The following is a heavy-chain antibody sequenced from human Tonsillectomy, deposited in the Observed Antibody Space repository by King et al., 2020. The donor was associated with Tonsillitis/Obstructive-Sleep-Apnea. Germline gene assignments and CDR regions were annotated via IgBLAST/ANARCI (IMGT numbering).Heavy chain of an antibody. Sequence: VQLQQWGAGLLKPSEPLSLTCAVYGGSFSGYYWSWLRQPPGKGLEWIGEINHSGGTNYNPSLKSRVTISVDTSRNQFSLKLSSVTAADTAVYYSATDYDILTAYYYWGQGTLVTVSS. CDR3: ATDYDILTAYYY. CDR1: GGSFSGYY. V-gene: IGHV4-34*01. CDR2: INHSGGT. D-gene: IGHD3-9*01. J-gene: IGHJ4*02.